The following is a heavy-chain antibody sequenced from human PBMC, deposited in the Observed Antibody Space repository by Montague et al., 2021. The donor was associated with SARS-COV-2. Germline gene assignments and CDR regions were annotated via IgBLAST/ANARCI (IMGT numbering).Heavy chain of an antibody. Sequence: SLRLSCAASGFIFSSCEMNWVRQAPGKGLEWVSYISNSGDTKYYADSVKGRFTISRDNAKNSLYLQMSSLRAEDTAVYYCARAGEDYYYDSSGFLYWGQGILVTVFS. CDR2: ISNSGDTK. V-gene: IGHV3-48*03. D-gene: IGHD3-22*01. CDR1: GFIFSSCE. CDR3: ARAGEDYYYDSSGFLY. J-gene: IGHJ4*02.